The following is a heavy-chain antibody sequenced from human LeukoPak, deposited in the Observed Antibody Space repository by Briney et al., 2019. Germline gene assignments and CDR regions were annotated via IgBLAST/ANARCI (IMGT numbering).Heavy chain of an antibody. Sequence: ASVTVSCKASGYTFTSYYMHWVRQAPGQGLEWMGIINPSGGSTSYAQKFQGRVTMTRDTSTSTVYMELSSLRSEDTAVYYCARGPVRGFYGDRAYFDYWGQGTLVTVSS. CDR1: GYTFTSYY. J-gene: IGHJ4*02. V-gene: IGHV1-46*01. D-gene: IGHD4-17*01. CDR3: ARGPVRGFYGDRAYFDY. CDR2: INPSGGST.